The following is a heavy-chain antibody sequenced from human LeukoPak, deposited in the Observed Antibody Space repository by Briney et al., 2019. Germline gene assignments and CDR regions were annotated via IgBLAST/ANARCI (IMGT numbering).Heavy chain of an antibody. J-gene: IGHJ4*02. CDR2: INAGGGSTYYA. V-gene: IGHV3-23*01. Sequence: GGSLRLSCTASEFTFSSRAMSWVRQAPGKGLEWVSAINAGGGSTYYAYYADSVKGRFTISRDNSKNTLYLQMNSLRVEDTAIYYCAKGSADYWGQGTLVTVAS. CDR1: EFTFSSRA. CDR3: AKGSADY.